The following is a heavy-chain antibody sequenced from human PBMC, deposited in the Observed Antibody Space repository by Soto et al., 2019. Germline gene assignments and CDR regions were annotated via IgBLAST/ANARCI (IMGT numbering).Heavy chain of an antibody. Sequence: RDCWKDSCRGSGKKFPIYWIGRVRQKPGKGLECMGIIYSGNSETRYSPSFQGQVTISVDKSINTAYLQWSSLKASDTAMYFCARRRIAEYRDAFDIWGQGTMVTVS. J-gene: IGHJ3*02. D-gene: IGHD2-15*01. CDR1: GKKFPIYW. CDR2: IYSGNSET. CDR3: ARRRIAEYRDAFDI. V-gene: IGHV5-51*01.